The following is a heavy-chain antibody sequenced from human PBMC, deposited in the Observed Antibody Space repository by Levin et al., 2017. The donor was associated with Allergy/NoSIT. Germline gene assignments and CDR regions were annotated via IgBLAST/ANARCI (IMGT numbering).Heavy chain of an antibody. CDR3: AKDVSYCRGGSCSRDYYGADV. CDR1: GFTFDDYA. D-gene: IGHD2-15*01. J-gene: IGHJ6*02. CDR2: ISWNSLNI. Sequence: SLKISCAASGFTFDDYAMHWVRQLPGKGPEWVSGISWNSLNIGYADSVKGRFTISRDNGKKCLYLQMNSLRAEDTALYFCAKDVSYCRGGSCSRDYYGADVWGQGTTVTVSS. V-gene: IGHV3-9*01.